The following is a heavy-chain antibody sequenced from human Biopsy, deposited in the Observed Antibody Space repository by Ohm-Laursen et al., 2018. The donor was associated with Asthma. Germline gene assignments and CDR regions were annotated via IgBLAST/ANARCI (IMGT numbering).Heavy chain of an antibody. CDR1: GFAVSRDH. V-gene: IGHV3-30*01. D-gene: IGHD1-1*01. CDR3: VRDGTDDAFDI. CDR2: ISKDASTQ. J-gene: IGHJ3*02. Sequence: SLRLSCSASGFAVSRDHMFWVRQAPGKGLEWVGVISKDASTQDYADSVKGRFTMARDNSKNTLDLQMNSLREEDTAVYYCVRDGTDDAFDIWGQGTVVSVSS.